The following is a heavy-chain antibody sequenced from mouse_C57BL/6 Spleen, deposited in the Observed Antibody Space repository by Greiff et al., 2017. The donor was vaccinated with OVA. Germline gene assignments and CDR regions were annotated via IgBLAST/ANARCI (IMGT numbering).Heavy chain of an antibody. CDR2: INPSNGGN. CDR1: GYTFTSYW. Sequence: QVQLQQSGTELVKPGASVKLSCKASGYTFTSYWMPWVKQRPGPGLEWIGNINPSNGGNNYNEKFKSKATLTVDKSSSTAYMQLSSLTSEDSAVYYCARGGVYDSFDYWGQGTTLTVSS. D-gene: IGHD2-4*01. CDR3: ARGGVYDSFDY. J-gene: IGHJ2*01. V-gene: IGHV1-53*01.